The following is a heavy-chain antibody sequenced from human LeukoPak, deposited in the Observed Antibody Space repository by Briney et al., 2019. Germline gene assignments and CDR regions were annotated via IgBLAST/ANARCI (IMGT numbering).Heavy chain of an antibody. CDR1: GFTFSSYA. J-gene: IGHJ3*02. CDR3: ARDRFQSGAYYGALDI. CDR2: ISGSGGST. Sequence: PGGSLRLSCAASGFTFSSYAMSWVRQAPGKGLEWVSAISGSGGSTYYADSVKGRFTISRDNSKNTLYLQMNSLRAEDTAVYYCARDRFQSGAYYGALDIWGQGTMVTVAS. D-gene: IGHD3-3*01. V-gene: IGHV3-23*01.